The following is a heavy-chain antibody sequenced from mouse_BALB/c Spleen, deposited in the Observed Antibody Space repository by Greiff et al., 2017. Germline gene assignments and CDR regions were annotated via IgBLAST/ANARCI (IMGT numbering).Heavy chain of an antibody. Sequence: EVKLVESGPGLVKPSQSLTLTCTATGYSITSYYAWNWIRQSPGNKLEWMGYISYSGSTSYNPSLKSRISITRDTSKNQFFLQLKSVTTEDTATYDCARLVTRSYYYAMDYWGQGTSVTVSS. CDR3: ARLVTRSYYYAMDY. V-gene: IGHV3-2*02. CDR1: GYSITSYYA. CDR2: ISYSGST. D-gene: IGHD2-2*01. J-gene: IGHJ4*01.